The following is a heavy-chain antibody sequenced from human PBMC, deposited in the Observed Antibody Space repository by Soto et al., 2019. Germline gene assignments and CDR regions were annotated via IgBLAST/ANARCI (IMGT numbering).Heavy chain of an antibody. D-gene: IGHD6-19*01. V-gene: IGHV3-74*01. Sequence: EVQLVESGGGLVQPGGSLRLSCAASGFTFSNYWMHWVRQAPGKGLVWVSRINSDGSTTSHADSVKGRFTISRDNAKNTLYLQMNSLRAEDTAVYYCARLSGYSTGWTPFDFWGQGTQVTVSS. CDR1: GFTFSNYW. CDR2: INSDGSTT. CDR3: ARLSGYSTGWTPFDF. J-gene: IGHJ4*02.